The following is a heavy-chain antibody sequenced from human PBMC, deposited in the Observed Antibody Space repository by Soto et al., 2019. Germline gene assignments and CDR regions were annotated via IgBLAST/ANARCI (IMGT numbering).Heavy chain of an antibody. J-gene: IGHJ6*02. CDR2: INPNSGGT. CDR3: ARGVSSSGWYPLDYYYYGMDV. D-gene: IGHD6-19*01. V-gene: IGHV1-2*04. CDR1: GYTFTGYY. Sequence: ASVKVSCKASGYTFTGYYMHWVRQAPGQGLEWMGWINPNSGGTNYAQKFQGWVTMTRDTSISTAYMELSRLRSDDTAVYYCARGVSSSGWYPLDYYYYGMDVWGQGPTVTVSS.